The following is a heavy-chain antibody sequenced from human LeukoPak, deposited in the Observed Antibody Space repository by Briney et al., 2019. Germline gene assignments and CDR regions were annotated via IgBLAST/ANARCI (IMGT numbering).Heavy chain of an antibody. J-gene: IGHJ3*02. CDR3: ARLWFEKPRDAFDI. V-gene: IGHV3-74*01. Sequence: GGSLRLSGVASGLTFNNYWMHWVRQAPGKGLVWVSRIRTDGLETSYADSVKGRFTVSRDSAKNSLYLQMNSLRAEDTAVYYCARLWFEKPRDAFDIWGQGTMVTVSS. D-gene: IGHD3-10*01. CDR2: IRTDGLET. CDR1: GLTFNNYW.